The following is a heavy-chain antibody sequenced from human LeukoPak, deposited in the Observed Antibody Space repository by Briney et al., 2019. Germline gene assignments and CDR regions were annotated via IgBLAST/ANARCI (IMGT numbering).Heavy chain of an antibody. V-gene: IGHV4-4*08. CDR1: GGSICSYY. CDR3: ARDLRETGTTSWFDP. D-gene: IGHD1-7*01. CDR2: IYCSGST. Sequence: SETLSLTCNVSGGSICSYYWSCIRPPLGGGRGWIGYIYCSGSTNYNPSLMSRVSISVDTSKNQFSLKLSSVTAADTAVYYCARDLRETGTTSWFDPWGQGTLVTVSS. J-gene: IGHJ5*02.